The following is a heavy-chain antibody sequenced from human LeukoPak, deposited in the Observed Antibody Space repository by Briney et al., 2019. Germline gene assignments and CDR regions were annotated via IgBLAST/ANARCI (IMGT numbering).Heavy chain of an antibody. V-gene: IGHV4-34*01. Sequence: GSLRLSCAASGFTFSSYSMNWVRQAPGKGLEWIGEINQSGTTNCDPSLKSRVSMSIDTSKSQFSLNLRSVTAADTAVYYCARYVPVKTGPTRASFDYWGQGILVTVSS. J-gene: IGHJ4*02. D-gene: IGHD1-1*01. CDR1: GFTFSSYS. CDR2: INQSGTT. CDR3: ARYVPVKTGPTRASFDY.